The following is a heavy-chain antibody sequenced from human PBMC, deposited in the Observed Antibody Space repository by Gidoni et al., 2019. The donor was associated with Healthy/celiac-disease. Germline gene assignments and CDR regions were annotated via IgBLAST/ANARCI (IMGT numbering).Heavy chain of an antibody. J-gene: IGHJ4*02. V-gene: IGHV3-53*01. Sequence: EVQLVESGGGLIQPGGSLCLSCASSGFTVSSNSMSWVRQAPGKGLEWVSVIYSGGSTYYADSVKGRFTISRDNSKNTLYLQMNSLRAEDTAVYYCARGLEELWSYYFDYWGQGTLVTVSS. CDR2: IYSGGST. CDR1: GFTVSSNS. CDR3: ARGLEELWSYYFDY. D-gene: IGHD3-16*01.